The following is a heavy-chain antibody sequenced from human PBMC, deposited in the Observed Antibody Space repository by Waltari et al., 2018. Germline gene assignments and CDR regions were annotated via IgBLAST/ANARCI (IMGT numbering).Heavy chain of an antibody. CDR3: VKEAPARGDWYLDL. Sequence: EVQLVESGGGLVQPGGSLRLSCAASGFSFSNDWMHWVRQVPGKGRGWGSRITNDRGSTMYADSLKGRFTISRDNAKNTLFLEMNSLRVEDTAVYYCVKEAPARGDWYLDLWGRGTLLAVSS. V-gene: IGHV3-74*03. J-gene: IGHJ2*01. CDR1: GFSFSNDW. CDR2: ITNDRGST. D-gene: IGHD2-2*01.